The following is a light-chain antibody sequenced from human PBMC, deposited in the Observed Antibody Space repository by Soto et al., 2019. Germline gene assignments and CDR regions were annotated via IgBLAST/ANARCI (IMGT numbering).Light chain of an antibody. CDR3: LQYYSYPLT. J-gene: IGKJ2*01. CDR2: AAS. Sequence: AIRMTQSPSSFSASTGDRVTITCRASQGISSYLAWYQQKPGKAPKLLIYAASTLQSGVPSRFSGSGSGTDFTLTISCLQSEDFTTYYCLQYYSYPLTFGQGTKLEIK. V-gene: IGKV1-8*01. CDR1: QGISSY.